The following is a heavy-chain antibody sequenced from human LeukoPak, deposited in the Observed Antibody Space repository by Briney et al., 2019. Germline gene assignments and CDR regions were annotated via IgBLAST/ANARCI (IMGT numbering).Heavy chain of an antibody. J-gene: IGHJ4*02. CDR1: GYTFTGYY. V-gene: IGHV1-2*06. Sequence: GASVKVSCMASGYTFTGYYMHWVRQAPGQGLEWMGRINPNSGGTNYAQKFQGRVTMTRDTSISTAYMELSRLRSDDTAVYYCATTSIYDYVWGSQLDYWGQGTLVTVSS. D-gene: IGHD3-16*01. CDR3: ATTSIYDYVWGSQLDY. CDR2: INPNSGGT.